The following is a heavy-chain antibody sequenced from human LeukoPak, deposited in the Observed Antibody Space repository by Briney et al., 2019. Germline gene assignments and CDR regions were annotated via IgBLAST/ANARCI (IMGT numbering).Heavy chain of an antibody. CDR1: GLSFSNHW. D-gene: IGHD4-17*01. CDR3: AREGYGDYHI. CDR2: INQDGSEK. V-gene: IGHV3-7*01. J-gene: IGHJ3*02. Sequence: GGSLRLSWAVSGLSFSNHWMTWVRQAPGKGRERVANINQDGSEKYYVDSVKVRFSISRDNDKSYLYLQMNSLRVEDTAMYFCAREGYGDYHIWGQGTIVTVSS.